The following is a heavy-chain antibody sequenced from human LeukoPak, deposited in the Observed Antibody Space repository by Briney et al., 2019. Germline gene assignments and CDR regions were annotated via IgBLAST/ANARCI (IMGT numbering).Heavy chain of an antibody. CDR2: ISSSSRTM. Sequence: GGLLRPSCAAPGFTFRRYSMNWVRKAPGKGLEGVSYISSSSRTMYYADSVKGRFTISRDNAKNSLYLQMNSLRDDDTAVYYCARDRWHDGFAYWGQGTLVTVSS. CDR3: ARDRWHDGFAY. J-gene: IGHJ4*02. V-gene: IGHV3-48*02. D-gene: IGHD1-1*01. CDR1: GFTFRRYS.